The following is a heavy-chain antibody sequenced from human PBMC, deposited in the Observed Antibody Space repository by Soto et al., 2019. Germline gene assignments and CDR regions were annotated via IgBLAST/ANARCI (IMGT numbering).Heavy chain of an antibody. CDR2: IYYSGST. V-gene: IGHV4-59*01. Sequence: TSETLSLTCTVSGGSISSYYWSWIRQPPGKGLEWIGYIYYSGSTNYNPSLKSRVTISVDTSKNQFSLKLSSVTAADTAVYYCARSLGGSSASWFDPWGQGTLVTVSS. D-gene: IGHD2-15*01. CDR3: ARSLGGSSASWFDP. CDR1: GGSISSYY. J-gene: IGHJ5*02.